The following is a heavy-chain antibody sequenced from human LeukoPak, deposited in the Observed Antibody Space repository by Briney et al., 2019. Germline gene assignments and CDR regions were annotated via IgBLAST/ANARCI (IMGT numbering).Heavy chain of an antibody. J-gene: IGHJ4*02. CDR1: GFIFDDYA. D-gene: IGHD6-19*01. CDR2: ISWNSGSI. V-gene: IGHV3-9*01. CDR3: ARADSEYSSGIDSDY. Sequence: AGGSLRLSCAASGFIFDDYAIHWVRQAPGKGLEWVSGISWNSGSIGYADSVKGRFTISRDNAKNSLYLQMNSLRAEDTAVYYCARADSEYSSGIDSDYWGQGTLVTVSS.